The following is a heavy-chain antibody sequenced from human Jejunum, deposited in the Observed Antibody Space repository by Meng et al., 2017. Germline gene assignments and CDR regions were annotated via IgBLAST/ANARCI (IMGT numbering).Heavy chain of an antibody. V-gene: IGHV3-53*02. CDR1: GFAVSSNF. D-gene: IGHD5-24*01. CDR2: LYDDGST. Sequence: VKVVETGGGLTQPGGSLGLSCAASGFAVSSNFMSWFRQAPGKGLEWVSVLYDDGSTYYADSVKGRFTISRDNSKNTLFLQMNSLRVEDTAVYYCARRHYNYYDDCWGQGTLVTVSS. J-gene: IGHJ4*02. CDR3: ARRHYNYYDDC.